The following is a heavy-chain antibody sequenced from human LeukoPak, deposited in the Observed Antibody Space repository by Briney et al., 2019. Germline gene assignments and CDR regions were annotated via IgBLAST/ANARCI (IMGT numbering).Heavy chain of an antibody. D-gene: IGHD3-22*01. V-gene: IGHV1-2*02. Sequence: ASVKVSCKTSGYSFIGYHMHWVRQAPGQGLEWMGWINPNSGGTNYAQKFQGRVTITADKSTSTAYMELSSLRSEDTAVYYCASLGSSGYPIDYWGQGTLVTVSS. CDR2: INPNSGGT. J-gene: IGHJ4*02. CDR3: ASLGSSGYPIDY. CDR1: GYSFIGYH.